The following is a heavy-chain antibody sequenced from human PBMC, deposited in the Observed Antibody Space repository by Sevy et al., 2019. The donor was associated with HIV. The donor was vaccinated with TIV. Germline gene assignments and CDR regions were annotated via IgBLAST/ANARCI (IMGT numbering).Heavy chain of an antibody. D-gene: IGHD3-16*01. Sequence: SETLSLTCGVSGYSIISGYYWGWIRQPPGKGLEWIGSIYHSGSTYYNPSLKSRVTISVDTSKNQFSLKLSSVTAADTAVYYCARQVVAFGNPAFEDYWGQGNLVTVSS. V-gene: IGHV4-38-2*01. CDR1: GYSIISGYY. J-gene: IGHJ4*02. CDR3: ARQVVAFGNPAFEDY. CDR2: IYHSGST.